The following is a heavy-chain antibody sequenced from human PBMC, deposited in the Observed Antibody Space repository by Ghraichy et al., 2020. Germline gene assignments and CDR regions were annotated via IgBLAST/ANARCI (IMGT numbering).Heavy chain of an antibody. D-gene: IGHD3-22*01. CDR1: GGSISSYY. CDR2: IYYSGST. J-gene: IGHJ4*02. CDR3: ASYSDSSGYLFH. V-gene: IGHV4-59*01. Sequence: SLTCTVSGGSISSYYWSWIRQPPGKGLEWIGYIYYSGSTNYNPSLKSRVTMSVDTSKNQFSLKLSSVTAADTAVYYCASYSDSSGYLFHWGQGTLVTVAS.